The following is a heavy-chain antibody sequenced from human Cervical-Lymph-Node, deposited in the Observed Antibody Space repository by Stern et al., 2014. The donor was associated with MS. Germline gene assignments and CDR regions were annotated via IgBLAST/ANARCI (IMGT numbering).Heavy chain of an antibody. CDR1: GFSLNTGGLA. Sequence: QITLKESGPTLVKPTQTLTLTCTFSGFSLNTGGLAVGWIRQPPGKALEWLALIYWDGNERYNPSLKNRVTITKDTSRNQVVLDMTNMDPLDTATYYCAHRAGNMVRGVTFFDYWGQGILVTVSS. CDR3: AHRAGNMVRGVTFFDY. V-gene: IGHV2-5*02. D-gene: IGHD3-10*01. J-gene: IGHJ4*02. CDR2: IYWDGNE.